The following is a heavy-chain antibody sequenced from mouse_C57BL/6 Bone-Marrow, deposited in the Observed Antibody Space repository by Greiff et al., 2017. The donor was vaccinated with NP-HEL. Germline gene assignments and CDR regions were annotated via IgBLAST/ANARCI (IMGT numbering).Heavy chain of an antibody. D-gene: IGHD1-1*01. V-gene: IGHV5-17*01. CDR2: ISSGSSTS. CDR1: GFTFSDYG. Sequence: EVQVVESGGGLVKPGGSLKLSCAASGFTFSDYGMHWVRQAPEKGLEWVAYISSGSSTSYYADTVKGRFTISRDNAKNTLFLQMTSLRSEDTAMYYCARPGATRRGFAYWGQGTLVTVSA. CDR3: ARPGATRRGFAY. J-gene: IGHJ3*01.